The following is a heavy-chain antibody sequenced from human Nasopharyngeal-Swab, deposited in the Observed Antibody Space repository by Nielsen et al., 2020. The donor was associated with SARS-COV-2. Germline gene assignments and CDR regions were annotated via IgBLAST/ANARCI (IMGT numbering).Heavy chain of an antibody. CDR2: TYYRSKWYN. V-gene: IGHV6-1*01. CDR1: GDSVSSNSAA. Sequence: SPTLSLTCAISGDSVSSNSAAWNWIRQSPSRGLEWLGRTYYRSKWYNDYAVSVKSRITINPDTSKNQFSLKLSSVTAADTAVYYCARQRGDLRLGFYYYYGMDVWGQGTTVTVSS. J-gene: IGHJ6*02. CDR3: ARQRGDLRLGFYYYYGMDV. D-gene: IGHD2-21*01.